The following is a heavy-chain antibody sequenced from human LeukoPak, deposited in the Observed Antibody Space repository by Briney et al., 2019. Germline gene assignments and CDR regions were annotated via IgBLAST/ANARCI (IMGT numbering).Heavy chain of an antibody. CDR2: INPNSGGT. CDR3: ARDYYDSSGYYEGVY. V-gene: IGHV1-2*06. CDR1: GYTFTGYY. D-gene: IGHD3-22*01. J-gene: IGHJ4*02. Sequence: ASVKVSCKASGYTFTGYYMHWVRQAPGQGLEWMGRINPNSGGTNYAQKFQGRVTMTRDTSISTAYMELSRLRFDDTAVYYCARDYYDSSGYYEGVYWGQGTLVTVSS.